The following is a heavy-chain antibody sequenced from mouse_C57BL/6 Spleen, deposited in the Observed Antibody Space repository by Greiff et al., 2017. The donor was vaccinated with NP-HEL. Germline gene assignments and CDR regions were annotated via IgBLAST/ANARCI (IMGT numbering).Heavy chain of an antibody. D-gene: IGHD1-1*01. CDR2: IYPGDGDT. CDR1: GYAFSSSW. Sequence: VQLHQSGPELVKPGASVKISCKASGYAFSSSWMNWVKQRPGKGLEWIGRIYPGDGDTNYNGKFKGKATLTADKSSSTAYMQLSSLTSEDSAVYFCARSITTVFEYWGQGTTLTVSS. CDR3: ARSITTVFEY. J-gene: IGHJ2*01. V-gene: IGHV1-82*01.